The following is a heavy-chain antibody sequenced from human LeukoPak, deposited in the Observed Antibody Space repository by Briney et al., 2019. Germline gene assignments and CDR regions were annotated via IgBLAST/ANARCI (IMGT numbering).Heavy chain of an antibody. V-gene: IGHV1-69*13. CDR3: ARVRETYYYGSGSYLLDY. Sequence: SVKVSCKASGGTFSSYAISWVRQAPGQGLEWMGGIIPIFGTANYALKFQGRVTITADESTSTAYMELSSLRSEDTAVYYCARVRETYYYGSGSYLLDYWGQGTLVTVSS. D-gene: IGHD3-10*01. J-gene: IGHJ4*02. CDR1: GGTFSSYA. CDR2: IIPIFGTA.